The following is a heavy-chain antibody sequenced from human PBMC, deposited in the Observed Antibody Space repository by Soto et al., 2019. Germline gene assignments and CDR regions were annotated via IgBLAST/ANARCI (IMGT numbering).Heavy chain of an antibody. CDR3: AKAPPSVVSASFDY. Sequence: VGSLRLSCAATGFRFSSYGMNWVRQAPGKGLEWVSGINSGVANTYYADSVKGRFTISRDNSKNTLYLQMNSLRADDSAVYYCAKAPPSVVSASFDYWGLGTLVTVSS. D-gene: IGHD2-21*02. J-gene: IGHJ4*02. V-gene: IGHV3-23*01. CDR2: INSGVANT. CDR1: GFRFSSYG.